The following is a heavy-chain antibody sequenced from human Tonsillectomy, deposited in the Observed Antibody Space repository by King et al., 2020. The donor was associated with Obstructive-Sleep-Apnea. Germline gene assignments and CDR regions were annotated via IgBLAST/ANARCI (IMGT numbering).Heavy chain of an antibody. V-gene: IGHV3-53*04. Sequence: EVQLVESGGGLVQPGGSLRLSCAASGFTVSRNYMSWVRQAPGKGLEWVSVIHSGGDTYYADSVKGRFTISRHNSKNTLYLQMNSLRAEDTAVYYYARDSGGDYDILTGYAHWGQGTLVTVSS. CDR3: ARDSGGDYDILTGYAH. CDR1: GFTVSRNY. D-gene: IGHD3-9*01. J-gene: IGHJ4*02. CDR2: IHSGGDT.